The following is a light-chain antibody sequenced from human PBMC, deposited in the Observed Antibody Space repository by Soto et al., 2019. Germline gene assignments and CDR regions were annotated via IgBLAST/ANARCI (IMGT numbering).Light chain of an antibody. J-gene: IGKJ5*01. Sequence: VMTQPPLSLSVVPLEPASIYRKSSESLLHITGETFLFWYLQKPGQSPQLLIYEVSTRVSGVPDRFSGSGSGTDFTLEISRVETDDVGIYYCMQSTQLPPTFGQGTRLEI. CDR2: EVS. CDR1: ESLLHITGETF. CDR3: MQSTQLPPT. V-gene: IGKV2D-29*02.